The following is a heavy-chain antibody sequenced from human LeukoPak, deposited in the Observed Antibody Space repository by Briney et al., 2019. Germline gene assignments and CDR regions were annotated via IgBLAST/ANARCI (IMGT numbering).Heavy chain of an antibody. CDR2: ISSSSSYI. CDR1: GFTFSSYS. D-gene: IGHD3-9*01. Sequence: SGGSLRLSCAASGFTFSSYSMNWVRQAPGKGLEWVSSISSSSSYIYYADSVKGRFTISRDNAKNSLYLQMNSLRAEDTAVYYCAKDNYDILTGLIDYWGQGTLVTVSS. CDR3: AKDNYDILTGLIDY. J-gene: IGHJ4*02. V-gene: IGHV3-21*01.